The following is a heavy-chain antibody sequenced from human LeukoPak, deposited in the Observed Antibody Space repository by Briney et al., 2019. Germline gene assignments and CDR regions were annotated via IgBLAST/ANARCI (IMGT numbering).Heavy chain of an antibody. CDR2: FDPEDGET. J-gene: IGHJ4*02. Sequence: ASVKVSCKVSGYTLTELSMHWVRQAPGKGLEGMGGFDPEDGETIYAQKFQGRVTMTEDTSTDTAYMELSSLRSEDTAVYYCATDHGYGSGSYYFDYWGQGTLVTVSS. D-gene: IGHD3-10*01. CDR3: ATDHGYGSGSYYFDY. CDR1: GYTLTELS. V-gene: IGHV1-24*01.